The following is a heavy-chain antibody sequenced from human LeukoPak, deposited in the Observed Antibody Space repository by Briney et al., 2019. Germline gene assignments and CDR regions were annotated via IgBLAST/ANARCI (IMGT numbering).Heavy chain of an antibody. D-gene: IGHD1-1*01. V-gene: IGHV3-23*01. CDR2: ISPSGGVT. Sequence: PGGSLRLSCLAPGFIFSNYAMNGVRQAPGKGLEWVSTISPSGGVTYNADSVKGRFTISRDNSKNTLYLQMNTLRGEDTAVYYCAKGTTNWPPRFFDPWGQGTLVTVSS. CDR3: AKGTTNWPPRFFDP. CDR1: GFIFSNYA. J-gene: IGHJ5*02.